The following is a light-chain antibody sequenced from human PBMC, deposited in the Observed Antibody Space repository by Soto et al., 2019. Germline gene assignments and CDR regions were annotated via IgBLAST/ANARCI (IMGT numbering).Light chain of an antibody. J-gene: IGLJ2*01. CDR1: SSNIGSNT. CDR2: SNN. Sequence: QPVLTQPPSASGTPGQRVTISCSGSSSNIGSNTVNWYQQLPGTAPKLLIYSNNQRPSGVTDRFSGYKSGTSASLAISGLQSEDEDDYYCAAWDDSLNGVVFGGGTKVTVL. CDR3: AAWDDSLNGVV. V-gene: IGLV1-44*01.